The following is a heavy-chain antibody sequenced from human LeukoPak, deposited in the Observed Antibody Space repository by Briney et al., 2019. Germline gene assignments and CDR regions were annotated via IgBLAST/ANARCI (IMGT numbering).Heavy chain of an antibody. D-gene: IGHD2-15*01. CDR1: GYTFTGYY. J-gene: IGHJ2*01. CDR3: ARDENRYCSGGSCYSLLYWYFDL. CDR2: INPNSGGT. Sequence: ASVRVSCKASGYTFTGYYMHWVRQAPGQGLEWVGWINPNSGGTNYAQKFQGRVTMTRDTSISTAYMELSRLRSDDTAVYYCARDENRYCSGGSCYSLLYWYFDLWGRGTLVTVSS. V-gene: IGHV1-2*02.